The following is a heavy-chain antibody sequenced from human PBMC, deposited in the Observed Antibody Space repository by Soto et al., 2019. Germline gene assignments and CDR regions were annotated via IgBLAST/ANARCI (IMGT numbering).Heavy chain of an antibody. J-gene: IGHJ3*02. CDR1: GFTFSAYY. Sequence: ASVKVSCKASGFTFSAYYIYWVRQAPGQGLEWIGWINPSGGSTSYAQKFQGRVTMTRDTSTSTVYMELSSLRSEDTAVYYCARQIAAAVIAAFDIWGQGTMVTVSS. V-gene: IGHV1-46*01. D-gene: IGHD6-13*01. CDR2: INPSGGST. CDR3: ARQIAAAVIAAFDI.